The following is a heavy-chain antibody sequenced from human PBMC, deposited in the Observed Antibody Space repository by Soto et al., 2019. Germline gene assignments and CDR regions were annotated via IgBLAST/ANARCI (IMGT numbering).Heavy chain of an antibody. J-gene: IGHJ4*02. CDR3: ARYYRGITMVRGPRDY. CDR2: IIPIFGTA. V-gene: IGHV1-69*13. Sequence: GASVKVSCKASGGTFSSYAISWVRQAPGQGLEWMGGIIPIFGTANYAQKFQGRVTITADESTSTAYMELSSLRSEDTAVYYCARYYRGITMVRGPRDYWGQGTLVTVSS. D-gene: IGHD3-10*01. CDR1: GGTFSSYA.